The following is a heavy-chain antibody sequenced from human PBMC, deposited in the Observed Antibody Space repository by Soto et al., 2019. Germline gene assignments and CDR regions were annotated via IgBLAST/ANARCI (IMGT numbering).Heavy chain of an antibody. CDR1: GYTLTELS. V-gene: IGHV1-24*01. CDR2: FDPEDGET. J-gene: IGHJ4*02. D-gene: IGHD6-6*01. CDR3: ATSLEYSSSPTFDY. Sequence: ASVKVSCKVSGYTLTELSMHWVRQAPGKGLEWMGGFDPEDGETIYAQKFQGRVTMTEDTSTDTAYMELSSLRSEDTAVYYCATSLEYSSSPTFDYWGQGTLVNVSS.